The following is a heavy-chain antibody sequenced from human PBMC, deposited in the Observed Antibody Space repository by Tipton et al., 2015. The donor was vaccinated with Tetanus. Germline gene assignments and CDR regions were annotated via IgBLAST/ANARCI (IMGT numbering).Heavy chain of an antibody. CDR1: GGSISGGGYS. CDR2: IYESGTT. Sequence: LRLSCDVSGGSISGGGYSWSWIRRPPGPGKGLEWIGYIYESGTTHYNPSLKSRVTLSLDMSKNHVSLNLTSVTAADTAVYYCARDGEWVLSYFDYWGQGTLVIVSS. CDR3: ARDGEWVLSYFDY. V-gene: IGHV4-30-2*01. D-gene: IGHD3-10*01. J-gene: IGHJ4*02.